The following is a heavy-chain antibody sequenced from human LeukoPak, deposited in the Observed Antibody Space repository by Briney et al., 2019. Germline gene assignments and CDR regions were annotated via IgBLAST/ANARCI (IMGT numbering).Heavy chain of an antibody. CDR2: VDPSDSYT. CDR3: ARPRGYSYGPPSY. CDR1: GYSFTSYW. J-gene: IGHJ4*02. Sequence: GESLKISCKGSGYSFTSYWISWVRQMPGKGLEWMGRVDPSDSYTNYSPSFQGHVTISADKSIRTASLQWSSLKASDTAMYYCARPRGYSYGPPSYWGQGTLVTVSS. D-gene: IGHD5-18*01. V-gene: IGHV5-10-1*01.